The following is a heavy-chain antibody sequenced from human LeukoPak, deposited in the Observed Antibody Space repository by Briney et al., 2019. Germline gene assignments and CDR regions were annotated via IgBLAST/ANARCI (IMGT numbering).Heavy chain of an antibody. CDR1: RFTFSSYS. CDR2: ISSSSSYI. V-gene: IGHV3-21*01. CDR3: ARDEVGVGADY. Sequence: GGSLRLSCAASRFTFSSYSMNWVRQAPGTGLEWVSSISSSSSYIYYADSVKGRFTISRDNAKNSLYLQMNSLRAEDTAVYYCARDEVGVGADYWGQGTLVTVSS. J-gene: IGHJ4*02. D-gene: IGHD1-26*01.